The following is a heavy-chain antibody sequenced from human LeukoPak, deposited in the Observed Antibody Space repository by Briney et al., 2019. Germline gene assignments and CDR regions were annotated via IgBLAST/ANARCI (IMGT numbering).Heavy chain of an antibody. J-gene: IGHJ4*02. CDR1: GFTLTSYW. V-gene: IGHV3-74*01. D-gene: IGHD2-15*01. CDR3: ARLGCGGGTCWIDY. CDR2: INSDGSTT. Sequence: GGSLRLSCAASGFTLTSYWMHWVRQAPGNRLMWFSRINSDGSTTTYADSVKGQFTISRDNAKNTLYLQMNSLRADDTAVYYCARLGCGGGTCWIDYWGQGTLVTVSS.